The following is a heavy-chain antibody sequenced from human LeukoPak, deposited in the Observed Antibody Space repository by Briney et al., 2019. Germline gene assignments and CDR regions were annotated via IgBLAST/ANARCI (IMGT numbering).Heavy chain of an antibody. Sequence: GGSLRLSCAAPGFIFSTYGMHRVRQAPGKGAEWVSIISYDGSKKYYADSVKGRFTISRDKSKNTLYLQMNSLRTEDTALYYCAKAGGSGSYPSNMDVWGKGTTVTVSS. V-gene: IGHV3-30*18. CDR3: AKAGGSGSYPSNMDV. CDR1: GFIFSTYG. J-gene: IGHJ6*03. D-gene: IGHD3-10*01. CDR2: ISYDGSKK.